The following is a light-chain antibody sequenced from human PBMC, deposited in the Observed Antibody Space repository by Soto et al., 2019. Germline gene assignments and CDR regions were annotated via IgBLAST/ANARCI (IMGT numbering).Light chain of an antibody. V-gene: IGLV3-1*01. CDR1: KLGDKY. J-gene: IGLJ2*01. CDR2: QDS. CDR3: QAWDSSTACVV. Sequence: SYELTQPPSVSVSPGQTASITCSGDKLGDKYACWYQQKPGQSPVLVIYQDSKRPSGIPERFSGSNSGNTATLTISGTQAMVEADYYCQAWDSSTACVVFGGGTQLTVL.